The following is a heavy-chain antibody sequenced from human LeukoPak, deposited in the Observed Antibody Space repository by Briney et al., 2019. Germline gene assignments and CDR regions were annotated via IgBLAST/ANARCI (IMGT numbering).Heavy chain of an antibody. CDR3: ARGTILTSLDY. CDR1: GFTFDDYG. J-gene: IGHJ4*02. D-gene: IGHD3-9*01. V-gene: IGHV3-20*04. Sequence: PGGSLRLSCAASGFTFDDYGMSWVRQAPGKGLEWVSGINWNGGSTGYADSVKGRFTISRDNAKNTLYLQMNSLRAEDTAVYYCARGTILTSLDYWGQGTLVTVSS. CDR2: INWNGGST.